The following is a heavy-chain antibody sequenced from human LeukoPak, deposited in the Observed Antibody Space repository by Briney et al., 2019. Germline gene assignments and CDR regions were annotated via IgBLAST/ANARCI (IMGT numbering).Heavy chain of an antibody. V-gene: IGHV1-2*02. Sequence: ASVKVSCKASGYTFTGYYMHWVRQAPGQGLEWMGWINPNSGGTNYAQKFQGRVTITSDTSISTAYMELSRLRSDDTAVYYCATDYGDYESAYWGQGTLVTVSS. CDR3: ATDYGDYESAY. CDR2: INPNSGGT. J-gene: IGHJ4*02. CDR1: GYTFTGYY. D-gene: IGHD4-17*01.